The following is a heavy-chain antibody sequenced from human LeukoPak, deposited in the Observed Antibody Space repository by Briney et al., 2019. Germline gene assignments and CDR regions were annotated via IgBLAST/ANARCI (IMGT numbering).Heavy chain of an antibody. CDR2: FDPEDGET. CDR1: GYTLTELS. V-gene: IGHV1-24*01. J-gene: IGHJ6*03. D-gene: IGHD6-13*01. CDR3: ARAEGGYSSSWSLYYYYYMDV. Sequence: ASVKVSCKVSGYTLTELSMHWVRQAPGKGLEWMGGFDPEDGETIYAQKFQGRVTMTEDTSTDTAYMELSSLRSEDTAVYYCARAEGGYSSSWSLYYYYYMDVWGKGTTVTISS.